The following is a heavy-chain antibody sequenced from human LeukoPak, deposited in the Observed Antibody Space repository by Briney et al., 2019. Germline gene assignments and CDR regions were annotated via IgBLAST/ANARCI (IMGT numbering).Heavy chain of an antibody. J-gene: IGHJ4*02. D-gene: IGHD3-9*01. V-gene: IGHV3-21*01. CDR2: IITLSATYF. CDR3: ARDFDRSGDYHHFDV. CDR1: GFTFGSYS. Sequence: GGSLRLSCVASGFTFGSYSMNWVRQAPGRGLEWVSSIITLSATYFYYADSVKGRFTISRDNAKNSLYLQMDSLRAEDTAVYYCARDFDRSGDYHHFDVWGQGTLVTVSS.